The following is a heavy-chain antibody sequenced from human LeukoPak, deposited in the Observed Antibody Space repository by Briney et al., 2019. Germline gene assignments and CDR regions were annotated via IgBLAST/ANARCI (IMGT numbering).Heavy chain of an antibody. CDR2: IYYSGST. J-gene: IGHJ4*02. Sequence: PSETLSLTCAVSGGSISSNNWWIWDRQSPEKGLEWIGSIYYSGSTYYNPSLKSRVTISVDTSKNQFSLKLSSVTAADTAVYYCARKQDYGSGYYFDYWGQGTLVTVSS. D-gene: IGHD4-17*01. V-gene: IGHV4-4*02. CDR3: ARKQDYGSGYYFDY. CDR1: GGSISSNNW.